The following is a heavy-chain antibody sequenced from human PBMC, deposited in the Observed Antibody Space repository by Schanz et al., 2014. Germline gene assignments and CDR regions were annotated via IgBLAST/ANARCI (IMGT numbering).Heavy chain of an antibody. Sequence: QVQLVQSGAEVKKPGASVKVSCKTSGYTFTAYYMHWVRQAPGQGLEWMGWINPSSGGTNYAQKFQGRVTMTRDTSISTAYMELTRLTSDDTAVYYCARDRDQWDGNYLDYWGQGTLVTVSS. CDR2: INPSSGGT. D-gene: IGHD1-26*01. CDR1: GYTFTAYY. J-gene: IGHJ4*02. V-gene: IGHV1-2*02. CDR3: ARDRDQWDGNYLDY.